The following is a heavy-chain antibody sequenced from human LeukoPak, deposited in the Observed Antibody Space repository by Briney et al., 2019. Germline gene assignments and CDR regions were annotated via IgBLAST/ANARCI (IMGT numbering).Heavy chain of an antibody. Sequence: GASVKVSCKASGYTFTSYGISWVRQAPGQGVEWMGWISAYNGNTSYAQKLQGRVTMTTDTSTSTAYMELRSLRSDDTAVYYCARVIPIAAAGTLDYWGQGTLVTVSS. J-gene: IGHJ4*02. CDR3: ARVIPIAAAGTLDY. D-gene: IGHD6-13*01. V-gene: IGHV1-18*01. CDR1: GYTFTSYG. CDR2: ISAYNGNT.